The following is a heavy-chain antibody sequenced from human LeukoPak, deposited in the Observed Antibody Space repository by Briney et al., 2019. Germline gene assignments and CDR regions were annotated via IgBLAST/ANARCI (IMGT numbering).Heavy chain of an antibody. CDR3: AKDGGSYSSYFDY. Sequence: GGSLRLSCAASGFTFSSYGMHWVRQAPGKGLEWVAVISYDGSNKYYADSVKGRFTISRDNSKNTLYLQMNSLRPEDTAVYYCAKDGGSYSSYFDYWGQGTLVTVSS. J-gene: IGHJ4*02. V-gene: IGHV3-30*18. CDR1: GFTFSSYG. D-gene: IGHD1-26*01. CDR2: ISYDGSNK.